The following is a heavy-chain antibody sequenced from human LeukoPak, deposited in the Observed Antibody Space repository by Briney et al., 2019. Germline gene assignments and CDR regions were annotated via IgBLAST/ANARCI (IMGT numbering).Heavy chain of an antibody. V-gene: IGHV3-30*03. J-gene: IGHJ6*03. Sequence: GGSLRLSCAASGFPFSDYGMYWVRQAPGKGLEWLAVISHDGNNKYYADSVKGRITISRDNSMNTLYLQMNSLRAEDTAVYYCAREGYDFWGVYMDVWGKGTTVTVSS. CDR1: GFPFSDYG. CDR3: AREGYDFWGVYMDV. CDR2: ISHDGNNK. D-gene: IGHD3-3*01.